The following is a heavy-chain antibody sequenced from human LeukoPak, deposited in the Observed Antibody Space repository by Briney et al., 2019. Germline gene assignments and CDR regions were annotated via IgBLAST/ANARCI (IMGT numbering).Heavy chain of an antibody. Sequence: PSETLSLTCTVSGGSISSHYWSWIRQPPGKGLEWIGYIYYSGSTNYNPSLKSRVTISVDTSKNQFSLKLSSVTAADTAVYYCARGSSSGYYLGWFDPWGQGTLVTVSS. CDR3: ARGSSSGYYLGWFDP. J-gene: IGHJ5*02. CDR2: IYYSGST. V-gene: IGHV4-59*11. D-gene: IGHD3-22*01. CDR1: GGSISSHY.